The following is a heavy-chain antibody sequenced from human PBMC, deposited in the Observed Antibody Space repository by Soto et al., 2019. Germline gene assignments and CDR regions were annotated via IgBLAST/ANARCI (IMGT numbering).Heavy chain of an antibody. CDR1: GFTFSNYA. D-gene: IGHD6-13*01. Sequence: EVQLLESGGGLVQPGGSLRLSCAASGFTFSNYAMSWVRQAPGKGLEWVSSISGSGGSAYNADSVKGRFTISRDKSKNTLYLKMNSLRAEDTAVYYCAKGGLYISSSWYEGYWGQGTLVTVSS. V-gene: IGHV3-23*01. J-gene: IGHJ4*02. CDR2: ISGSGGSA. CDR3: AKGGLYISSSWYEGY.